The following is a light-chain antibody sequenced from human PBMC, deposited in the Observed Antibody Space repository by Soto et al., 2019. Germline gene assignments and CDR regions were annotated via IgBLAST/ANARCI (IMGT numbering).Light chain of an antibody. CDR2: AAS. J-gene: IGKJ1*01. CDR1: QGISSY. CDR3: QQQYYYWT. V-gene: IGKV1-9*01. Sequence: DIQLTQSPSFLSASVGDRVTITCRASQGISSYLAWYQQKPGKAPKLLIYAASTLQSGVPSRFSGSGSGTEFTLTISGLQPDDSATYYCQQQYYYWTFGQGTKVDIK.